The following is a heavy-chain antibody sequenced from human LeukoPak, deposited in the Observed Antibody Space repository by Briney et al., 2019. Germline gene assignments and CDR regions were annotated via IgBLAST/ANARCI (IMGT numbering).Heavy chain of an antibody. CDR2: ISYDGSNK. CDR1: GFTFSSYA. J-gene: IGHJ3*02. V-gene: IGHV3-30-3*01. Sequence: GGSLRLSCAASGFTFSSYAMHWVRQAPGKGLEWVAVISYDGSNKYYADSVKGRFTISRDNSKNTLYLQMNSLRAEDTAVYYCVRFIVVVVADGAFDIWGQGTMVTVSS. CDR3: VRFIVVVVADGAFDI. D-gene: IGHD2-15*01.